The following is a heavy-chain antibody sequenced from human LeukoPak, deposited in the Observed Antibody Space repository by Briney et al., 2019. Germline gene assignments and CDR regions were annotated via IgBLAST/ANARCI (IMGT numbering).Heavy chain of an antibody. J-gene: IGHJ4*02. Sequence: PGESLRLSCAASGFTFSSYWMHWVRQAPGKGLVWVSRINSDGSSTTYADSVKGRFTISRDNAKNTLYLQMNSLRAEDTAVYYCAGDPVLASFVFDYWGQGTLVTVSS. CDR2: INSDGSST. V-gene: IGHV3-74*01. D-gene: IGHD3-10*01. CDR1: GFTFSSYW. CDR3: AGDPVLASFVFDY.